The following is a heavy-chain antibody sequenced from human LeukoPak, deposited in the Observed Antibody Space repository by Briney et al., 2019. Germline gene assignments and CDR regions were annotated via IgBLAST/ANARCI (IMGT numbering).Heavy chain of an antibody. CDR3: ARLGGNSYY. J-gene: IGHJ4*02. D-gene: IGHD4-23*01. CDR2: ISYDGSNK. Sequence: PGGSLRLSCAAPGFTFSSYAMHWVRQAPGKGLEWVAVISYDGSNKYYADSVKGRFTISRDNSKNTLYLQMNSLRAEDTAVYYCARLGGNSYYWGQGTLVTVSS. V-gene: IGHV3-30*04. CDR1: GFTFSSYA.